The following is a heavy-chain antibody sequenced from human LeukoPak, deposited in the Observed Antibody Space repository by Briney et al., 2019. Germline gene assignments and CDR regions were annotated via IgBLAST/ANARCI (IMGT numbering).Heavy chain of an antibody. D-gene: IGHD3-22*01. CDR3: AKEKVYYYDSSGYYDRGGAFDI. V-gene: IGHV3-30*04. CDR1: GFTFSSYA. Sequence: GGSLRLSCAASGFTFSSYAMHWVRQAPGKGLEWVAVISYDGSNKYYADSVKGRFTISRDNSKNTLYLQMNSLRAEDTAVYYCAKEKVYYYDSSGYYDRGGAFDIWGQGTMVTVSS. CDR2: ISYDGSNK. J-gene: IGHJ3*02.